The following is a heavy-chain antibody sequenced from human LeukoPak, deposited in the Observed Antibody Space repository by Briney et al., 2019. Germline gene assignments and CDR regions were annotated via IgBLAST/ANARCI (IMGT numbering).Heavy chain of an antibody. J-gene: IGHJ4*02. Sequence: PEGSLRLSCTASGFTFGDYAMTWVRQAPGKGLEWVGFIASKTYGGTAEYAASVKGRFTISRDDSKSIAYLQMNSLKTEDTAVYFCSRDQTPYYWGQGTLVTVSS. CDR3: SRDQTPYY. CDR1: GFTFGDYA. V-gene: IGHV3-49*04. CDR2: IASKTYGGTA.